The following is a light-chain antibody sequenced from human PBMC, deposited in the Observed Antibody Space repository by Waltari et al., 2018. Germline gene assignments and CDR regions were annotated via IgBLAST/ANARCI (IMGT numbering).Light chain of an antibody. Sequence: QSVLTQPPSVSGAPGQGVTISRTGSGPNIGAGHDVPWYQQLPRAAPKLLIYGSTSRPLGVPARFFGSTSGTSASLAITGLQAEDEADYYCQSYDTSLSVVFGGGTKLTVL. V-gene: IGLV1-40*01. J-gene: IGLJ3*02. CDR2: GST. CDR3: QSYDTSLSVV. CDR1: GPNIGAGHD.